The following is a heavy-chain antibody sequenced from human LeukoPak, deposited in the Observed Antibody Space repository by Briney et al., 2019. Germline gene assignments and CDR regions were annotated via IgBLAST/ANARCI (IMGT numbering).Heavy chain of an antibody. CDR3: TTATAANDY. D-gene: IGHD6-13*01. J-gene: IGHJ4*02. V-gene: IGHV3-15*01. CDR2: IKSKTDGGTT. Sequence: GGSLRLSCAASGFTFSNAWMSWVRQAPGKGLEWVGRIKSKTDGGTTDYVAPVKGRFAILRDDSKNTLYLQMNRLRTEDTAVYYCTTATAANDYWGQGTLVTVSS. CDR1: GFTFSNAW.